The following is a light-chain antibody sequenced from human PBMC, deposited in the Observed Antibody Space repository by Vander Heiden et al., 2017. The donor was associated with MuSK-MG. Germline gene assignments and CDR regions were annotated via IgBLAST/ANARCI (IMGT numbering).Light chain of an antibody. CDR1: KLGDKY. CDR2: HDS. J-gene: IGLJ2*01. CDR3: QAWDSSTAHVV. Sequence: SYELTQPPSVSVSPGHTASIHCSGNKLGDKYDCWYQPNPVQSPVLVIYHDSKRTSGIPERFSGSNSGNTATLTISGTQAMDEAVYYCQAWDSSTAHVVFGGGTKLTVL. V-gene: IGLV3-1*01.